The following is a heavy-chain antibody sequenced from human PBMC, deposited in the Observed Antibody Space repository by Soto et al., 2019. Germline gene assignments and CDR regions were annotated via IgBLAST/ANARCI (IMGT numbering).Heavy chain of an antibody. CDR1: GGSIDYYN. V-gene: IGHV4-34*01. CDR2: INHSGST. J-gene: IGHJ6*02. CDR3: ARGGYGSGSYPVYYYGMDV. D-gene: IGHD3-10*01. Sequence: TLSLTCTVSGGSIDYYNWAWIRQPPGKGLEWIGEINHSGSTNYNPSLKSRVTISVDTSKNQFSLKLGSVTAADTAVYYCARGGYGSGSYPVYYYGMDVWGQGTTVTVSS.